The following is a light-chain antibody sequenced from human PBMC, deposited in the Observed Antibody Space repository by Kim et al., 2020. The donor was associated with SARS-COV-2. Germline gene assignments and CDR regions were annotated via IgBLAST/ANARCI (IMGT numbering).Light chain of an antibody. CDR1: QSVSSY. CDR2: GAS. V-gene: IGKV3-15*01. CDR3: QQYNNWPRT. J-gene: IGKJ1*01. Sequence: EIVMTQSPATLSVSPGERATLSCRASQSVSSYLAWYQQKPGQAPRLLMYGASTRATGIPARFSGSGSETGFTLTISSLQSEDFAVYYCQQYNNWPRTFGQGTKVDIK.